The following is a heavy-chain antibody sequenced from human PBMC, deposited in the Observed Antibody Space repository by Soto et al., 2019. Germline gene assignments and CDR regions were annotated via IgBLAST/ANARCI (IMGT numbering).Heavy chain of an antibody. CDR1: GGSISSSSYY. CDR2: IYYSGST. V-gene: IGHV4-39*01. D-gene: IGHD3-9*01. J-gene: IGHJ5*02. Sequence: SETLSLTCTVSGGSISSSSYYWGWIRQPPGKGLEWIGSIYYSGSTYYNPSLKSRVTISVDTSKNQFSLKLSSVTAADTAVYYCARQDILTGYPPVLNWFDPWGQGPLVTVS. CDR3: ARQDILTGYPPVLNWFDP.